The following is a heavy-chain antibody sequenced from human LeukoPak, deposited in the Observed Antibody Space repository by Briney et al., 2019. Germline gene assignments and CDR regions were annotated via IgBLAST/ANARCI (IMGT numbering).Heavy chain of an antibody. CDR1: GGSISSYY. CDR2: IYTSGST. Sequence: SETLSLTCTVSGGSISSYYWSWIRQPAGKGLEWIGRIYTSGSTNYNPSLKSRVTMAVDTSKNPFSLKLSSVTAADTAVYYCARGYSGYDWAYYFDYWGQGTLVTVSS. CDR3: ARGYSGYDWAYYFDY. V-gene: IGHV4-4*07. D-gene: IGHD5-12*01. J-gene: IGHJ4*02.